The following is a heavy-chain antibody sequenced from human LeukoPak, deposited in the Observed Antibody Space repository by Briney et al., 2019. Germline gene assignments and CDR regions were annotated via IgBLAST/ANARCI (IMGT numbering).Heavy chain of an antibody. D-gene: IGHD5-12*01. CDR1: GFTVSSDS. CDR3: ARDEIVATTKANYYYYMDV. CDR2: IYSGGST. J-gene: IGHJ6*03. Sequence: GGSLRLSCTVSGFTVSSDSMSWVRQAPGKGLEWVSFIYSGGSTHYSDSVKGRFTISRDNSKNTLYLQMNSLRAEDTAVYYCARDEIVATTKANYYYYMDVWGKGTTVTISS. V-gene: IGHV3-53*01.